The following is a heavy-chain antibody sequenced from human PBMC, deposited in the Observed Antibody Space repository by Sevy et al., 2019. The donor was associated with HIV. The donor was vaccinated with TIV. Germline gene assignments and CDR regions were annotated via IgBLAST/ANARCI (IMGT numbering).Heavy chain of an antibody. Sequence: GGSLRLSCAASGFTFAKYRMSWVRQAPGKGLEWVSTFSFGCGRINYADSVKGRFTISRDDSKNTLSLQMNSLRAEDTATYFCAREGCTQPHDYWGQGTLVTVSS. CDR1: GFTFAKYR. V-gene: IGHV3-23*01. CDR2: FSFGCGRI. J-gene: IGHJ4*02. CDR3: AREGCTQPHDY. D-gene: IGHD2-8*01.